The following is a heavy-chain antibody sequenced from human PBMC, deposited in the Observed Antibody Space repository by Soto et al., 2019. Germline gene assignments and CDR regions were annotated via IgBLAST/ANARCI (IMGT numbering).Heavy chain of an antibody. J-gene: IGHJ5*02. CDR2: INPSGDRT. CDR1: GFTFSNYY. Sequence: QVRLVQSGAEVKKPGASVKVSCEASGFTFSNYYMHWIRQAPGQGLEWMGIINPSGDRTTFAQRFQGRVTMTRDTSTSTVYMDLSSLTFEDTDVYYCPRGADVEKFEGLIFDTWGQGTLVTVSS. D-gene: IGHD3-3*01. V-gene: IGHV1-46*01. CDR3: PRGADVEKFEGLIFDT.